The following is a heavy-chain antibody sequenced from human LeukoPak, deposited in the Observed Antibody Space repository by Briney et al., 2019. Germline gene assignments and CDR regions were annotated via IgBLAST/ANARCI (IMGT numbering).Heavy chain of an antibody. V-gene: IGHV4-39*01. D-gene: IGHD5-12*01. CDR1: GGSNSSSSYY. CDR3: ARIGYSGYEPDPGY. CDR2: IYYSGST. J-gene: IGHJ4*02. Sequence: SETLSLTCTVSGGSNSSSSYYWGWIRQPPGKGLEWIGSIYYSGSTYYNPSLKSRVTISVDTSKNQFSLKLSSVTAADTAVYYCARIGYSGYEPDPGYWGQGTLVTVSS.